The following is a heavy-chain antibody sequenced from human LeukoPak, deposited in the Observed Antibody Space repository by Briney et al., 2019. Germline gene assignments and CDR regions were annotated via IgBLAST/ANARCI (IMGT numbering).Heavy chain of an antibody. CDR1: GGSISSSSYY. CDR3: ARDRVVPAAIGAPNWFDP. J-gene: IGHJ5*02. Sequence: SSETLSLTCTVSGGSISSSSYYWGWIRQPPGKGLEWIGSIYYSGSTYYNPSLKSRVTVSVDTSKNQFSLKLSSVTAADTAVYYCARDRVVPAAIGAPNWFDPWGQGTLVTVSS. CDR2: IYYSGST. D-gene: IGHD2-2*01. V-gene: IGHV4-39*07.